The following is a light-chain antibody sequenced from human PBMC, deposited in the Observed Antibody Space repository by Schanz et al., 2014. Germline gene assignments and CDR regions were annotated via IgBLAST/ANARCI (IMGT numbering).Light chain of an antibody. CDR1: QSLLYSSNNKNY. CDR3: QQYYTSPWT. CDR2: WAS. Sequence: IVMTQSPASLAVSLGERATINCKPSQSLLYSSNNKNYLAWYQHKPGQPPKLLIYWASTRESGVPDRFSGSGSGTDFTLTINSLQAEDVAVYFCQQYYTSPWTFGQGTKVEIK. V-gene: IGKV4-1*01. J-gene: IGKJ1*01.